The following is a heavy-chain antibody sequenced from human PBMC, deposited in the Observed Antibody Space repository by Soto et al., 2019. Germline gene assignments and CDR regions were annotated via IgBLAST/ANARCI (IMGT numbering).Heavy chain of an antibody. Sequence: QVQLVQSGAEVKKPGASVKVSCKASGYTFTSYYMHWVRQAPGQGLEWMGIINPSGGSTSYAQKFQGRVXXTXDXXTSTVYMELSSLRSGDTAVYYCARARDGYNYWFDPWGQGTLVTVSS. CDR2: INPSGGST. V-gene: IGHV1-46*01. CDR1: GYTFTSYY. D-gene: IGHD5-12*01. CDR3: ARARDGYNYWFDP. J-gene: IGHJ5*02.